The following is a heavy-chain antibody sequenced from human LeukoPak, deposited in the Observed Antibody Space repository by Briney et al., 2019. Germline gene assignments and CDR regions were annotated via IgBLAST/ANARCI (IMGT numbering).Heavy chain of an antibody. J-gene: IGHJ6*04. D-gene: IGHD5-12*01. V-gene: IGHV1-69*13. CDR1: GGTFSSYA. CDR3: ARGLRGYESYYYYYGMDV. Sequence: ASVTVSCKASGGTFSSYAISWVRQAPGQGLEWMGGIIPIFGTANYAQKFQGRVTITADESTSTAYMELSSLRSEDTAVHYCARGLRGYESYYYYYGMDVWGKGTTVTVSS. CDR2: IIPIFGTA.